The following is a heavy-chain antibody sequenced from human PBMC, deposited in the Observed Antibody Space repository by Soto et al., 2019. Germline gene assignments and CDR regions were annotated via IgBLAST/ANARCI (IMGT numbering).Heavy chain of an antibody. CDR2: IIPIFGTA. CDR1: GGTFSSYA. D-gene: IGHD2-2*01. V-gene: IGHV1-69*13. Sequence: SVKVSCKASGGTFSSYAISWVRQAPGQGLEWMGGIIPIFGTANYAQKFQGRVTITADESTSTAYMELSSLRSEDTAVYYCARAPEVSSTSCYRCFDYWGQGTLVTVSS. CDR3: ARAPEVSSTSCYRCFDY. J-gene: IGHJ4*02.